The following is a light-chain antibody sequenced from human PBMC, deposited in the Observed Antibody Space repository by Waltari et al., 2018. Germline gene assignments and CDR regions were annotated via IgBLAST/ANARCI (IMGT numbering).Light chain of an antibody. CDR1: TIEAKD. CDR3: QVWDSSGDLLVI. CDR2: DDS. J-gene: IGLJ2*01. Sequence: SYVLTQPHSVSVAPGQPARITCGGVTIEAKDGHGSQQKPGQAPVVVVFDDSDRPAGIPGRFSGANSGNTATLTISRVEGGDEADYFCQVWDSSGDLLVIFGGGTKLTVL. V-gene: IGLV3-21*02.